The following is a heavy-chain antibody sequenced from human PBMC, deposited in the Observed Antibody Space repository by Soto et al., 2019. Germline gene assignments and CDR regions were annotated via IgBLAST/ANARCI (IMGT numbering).Heavy chain of an antibody. V-gene: IGHV4-61*01. J-gene: IGHJ4*02. CDR2: IYYSGST. Sequence: QVQLQESGPGLVKPSETLSLTCTVSGGSVSSGSYYWSWIRQPPGKGLEWFGYIYYSGSTNYNPSLKSRVTIAVDTSKNQFSLKLSSVTAADTAVYYCARNRPYSSSWYAADYWGQGTLVTVSS. CDR1: GGSVSSGSYY. CDR3: ARNRPYSSSWYAADY. D-gene: IGHD6-13*01.